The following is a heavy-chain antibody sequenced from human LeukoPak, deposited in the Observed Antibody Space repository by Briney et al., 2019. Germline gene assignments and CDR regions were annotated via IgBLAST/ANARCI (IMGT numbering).Heavy chain of an antibody. Sequence: ASVKVSCKVSGYTLTELSMHWVRQAPGKGLEWMGGFDPEDGETIYAQKFQGRVTMTEDTSTDTAYMELSSLRSEDTAVYYCATDEPLYGDYWAPDLHVFDIWGQGTMVTVSS. CDR2: FDPEDGET. CDR1: GYTLTELS. CDR3: ATDEPLYGDYWAPDLHVFDI. J-gene: IGHJ3*02. D-gene: IGHD4-17*01. V-gene: IGHV1-24*01.